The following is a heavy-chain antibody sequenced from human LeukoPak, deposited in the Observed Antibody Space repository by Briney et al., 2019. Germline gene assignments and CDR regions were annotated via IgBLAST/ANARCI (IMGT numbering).Heavy chain of an antibody. CDR1: GYTFTNYG. CDR3: ATEATYYYDSSGSILFDY. CDR2: ISANNGEI. J-gene: IGHJ4*02. D-gene: IGHD3-22*01. V-gene: IGHV1-18*04. Sequence: ASVKVSCKASGYTFTNYGISWVRQAPGQGLEWMSWISANNGEIRYAQNFQARVTMTTDTSTTTAYMELRSLRSDDTAVYYCATEATYYYDSSGSILFDYWGQGTLVTVSS.